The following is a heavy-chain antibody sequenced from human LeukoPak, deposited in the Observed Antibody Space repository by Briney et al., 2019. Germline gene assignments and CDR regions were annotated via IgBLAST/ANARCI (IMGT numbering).Heavy chain of an antibody. V-gene: IGHV4-59*01. D-gene: IGHD6-13*01. CDR1: GGSISSYY. J-gene: IGHJ2*01. CDR3: ARGFVAAAGTGWYFDL. CDR2: IYYSGST. Sequence: PSETLSLTCTVSGGSISSYYWNWIRQPPGKGLEWVGYIYYSGSTNYRPSLTSRVTISVDTSKNQFSLNLSSVTAADTTVYYCARGFVAAAGTGWYFDLWGRGTLVTVSS.